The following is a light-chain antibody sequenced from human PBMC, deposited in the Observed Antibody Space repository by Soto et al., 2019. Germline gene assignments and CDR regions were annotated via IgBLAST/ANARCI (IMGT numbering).Light chain of an antibody. Sequence: QSALTQPASVSGSPGQSIAISCAGTSIDVGGYDYVSWYQQHPDKAPKLMIYEVTKRPSGVSNRFSGSKSGNTASLTISGLQPEDEADYYCSSHTSGSTRVFGSGTKLTVL. V-gene: IGLV2-14*01. J-gene: IGLJ1*01. CDR2: EVT. CDR3: SSHTSGSTRV. CDR1: SIDVGGYDY.